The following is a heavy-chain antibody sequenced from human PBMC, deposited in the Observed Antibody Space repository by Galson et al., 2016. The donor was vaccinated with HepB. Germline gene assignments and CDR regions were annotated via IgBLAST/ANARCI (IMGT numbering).Heavy chain of an antibody. J-gene: IGHJ1*01. D-gene: IGHD3-22*01. CDR2: VYHSGST. Sequence: SETLSLTCTVSGGSIKTFYWSWIRESPGKGLEWIGHVYHSGSTNYNPSLKSRLTMAVDTSKNQFSLSPTSVTAADTAGYYCASTTYYYDSIDYSAVYFQHWGRGTLVIVSS. CDR1: GGSIKTFY. V-gene: IGHV4-59*01. CDR3: ASTTYYYDSIDYSAVYFQH.